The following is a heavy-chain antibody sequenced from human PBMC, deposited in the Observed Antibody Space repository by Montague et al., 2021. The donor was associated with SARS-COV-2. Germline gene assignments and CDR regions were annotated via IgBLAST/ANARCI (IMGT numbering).Heavy chain of an antibody. CDR1: DVSFSGYY. CDR3: ARGRQHINMVVVVVTGGEYYFDF. V-gene: IGHV4-34*01. D-gene: IGHD3-22*01. CDR2: INHRGST. Sequence: SETLSLTCAVYDVSFSGYYWSWIHQPPGKGLEWIGEINHRGSTNYNPSLKSRVTISVDTSKNQFSLKMTSVTAADTAVYYCARGRQHINMVVVVVTGGEYYFDFWGQGTLVAVSS. J-gene: IGHJ4*02.